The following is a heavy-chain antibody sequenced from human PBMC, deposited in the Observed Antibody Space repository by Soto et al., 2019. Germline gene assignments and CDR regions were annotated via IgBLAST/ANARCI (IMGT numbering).Heavy chain of an antibody. CDR2: IYPGDSDT. J-gene: IGHJ6*02. Sequence: GESLKISCKVSGYSFNNYWIGWVRQRPGKGLEWMGIIYPGDSDTKYSPSFQGQVTISADRSISTTYLQWISLQASDSAMYYCARYYGRDYYYGMDVWGQGTTVTVSS. V-gene: IGHV5-51*01. D-gene: IGHD3-3*01. CDR1: GYSFNNYW. CDR3: ARYYGRDYYYGMDV.